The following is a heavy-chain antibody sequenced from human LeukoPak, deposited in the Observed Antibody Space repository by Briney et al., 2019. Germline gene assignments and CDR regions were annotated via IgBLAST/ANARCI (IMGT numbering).Heavy chain of an antibody. CDR2: IKQDGSEK. J-gene: IGHJ4*02. Sequence: GGSLRLPCAASGFTFGDTWMNWVRQVPGQGLEWVANIKQDGSEKFYVASVKGRFTISRDNGKSSLYLQMNSLRAEDTALYYCATSYDMGWLIGYWGQGTLVTVSS. D-gene: IGHD3/OR15-3a*01. CDR3: ATSYDMGWLIGY. V-gene: IGHV3-7*03. CDR1: GFTFGDTW.